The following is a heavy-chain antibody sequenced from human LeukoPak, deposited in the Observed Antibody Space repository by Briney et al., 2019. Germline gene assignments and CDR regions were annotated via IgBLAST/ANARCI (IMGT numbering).Heavy chain of an antibody. D-gene: IGHD1-1*01. CDR1: GGPISSYY. CDR2: IYYSGST. Sequence: SETLSLTCTVSGGPISSYYWSWIRQPPGKGLEWIGYIYYSGSTNYNPSLKSRVTISVDTSKNQFSLKLSSVTAADTAVYYCVRDRELAYWGQGILVTVSS. V-gene: IGHV4-59*01. J-gene: IGHJ4*02. CDR3: VRDRELAY.